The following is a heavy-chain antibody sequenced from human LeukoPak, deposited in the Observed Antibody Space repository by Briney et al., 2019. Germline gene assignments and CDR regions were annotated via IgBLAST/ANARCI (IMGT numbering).Heavy chain of an antibody. CDR2: ISAYNGNT. Sequence: ASVKVSCKASGYAFTSYGISWVRQAPGQGLEWMGWISAYNGNTNYAQKLQGRLTMTTDTSTSTAYMELRSLRSDDTAVYYCARDRNGYDFDYWGQGTLVTVSS. J-gene: IGHJ4*02. D-gene: IGHD5-12*01. CDR1: GYAFTSYG. CDR3: ARDRNGYDFDY. V-gene: IGHV1-18*01.